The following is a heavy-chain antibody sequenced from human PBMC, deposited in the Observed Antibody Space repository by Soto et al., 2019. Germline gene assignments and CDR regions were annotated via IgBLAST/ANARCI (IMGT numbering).Heavy chain of an antibody. V-gene: IGHV3-11*06. CDR2: ISSSSSYT. CDR1: GFTFSDYY. D-gene: IGHD3-9*01. J-gene: IGHJ4*02. Sequence: QVQLVESGGGLVKPGGSLRLSCAASGFTFSDYYMSWIRQAPGKGLEWVSYISSSSSYTNYADSVKGRFTISRDNAKNSLDLQINSLRAEATAVYYCARGESGRYFGPGVATRWCQGTLVTVAS. CDR3: ARGESGRYFGPGVATR.